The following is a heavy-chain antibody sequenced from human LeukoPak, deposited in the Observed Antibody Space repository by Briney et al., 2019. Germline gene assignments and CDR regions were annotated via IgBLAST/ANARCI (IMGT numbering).Heavy chain of an antibody. CDR2: IRSKAYGGTT. J-gene: IGHJ4*02. CDR3: TLGYCSSTSCYEVPFDY. V-gene: IGHV3-49*04. Sequence: GASLRLSCTASGFTLGDYAMSWVRQAPGKGLEWVGFIRSKAYGGTTEYAASVKGRFTISRDDSKSIAYLQMNSLKTEDTAVYYCTLGYCSSTSCYEVPFDYWGQGTLVTVSS. CDR1: GFTLGDYA. D-gene: IGHD2-2*01.